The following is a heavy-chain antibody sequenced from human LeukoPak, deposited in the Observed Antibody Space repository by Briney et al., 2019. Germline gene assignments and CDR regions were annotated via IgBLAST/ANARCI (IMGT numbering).Heavy chain of an antibody. J-gene: IGHJ4*02. CDR1: GYTFTGYY. V-gene: IGHV1-2*02. D-gene: IGHD6-19*01. Sequence: ASVKVSCKASGYTFTGYYMHWVRQAPGQGLEWMGWINPNSGGTNYAQKFQGRVTMTRDTSISTAYIELSRLRSDDTAVYYCARVCRQWLNLFYFDYWGQGTLVTVSS. CDR3: ARVCRQWLNLFYFDY. CDR2: INPNSGGT.